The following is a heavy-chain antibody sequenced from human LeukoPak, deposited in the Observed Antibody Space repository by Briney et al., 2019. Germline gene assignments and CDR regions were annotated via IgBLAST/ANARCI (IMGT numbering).Heavy chain of an antibody. CDR3: ARDEERRDYYDSSGYYSLFDY. CDR2: ISSSSSTI. V-gene: IGHV3-48*01. CDR1: GFTFSSYS. Sequence: GGSLRLSCAASGFTFSSYSMNWVRQAPGKGLERVSYISSSSSTIYYADSVKGRFTISRDNAKNSLYLQMNSLRAEDTAVYYCARDEERRDYYDSSGYYSLFDYWGQGTLVTVSS. D-gene: IGHD3-22*01. J-gene: IGHJ4*02.